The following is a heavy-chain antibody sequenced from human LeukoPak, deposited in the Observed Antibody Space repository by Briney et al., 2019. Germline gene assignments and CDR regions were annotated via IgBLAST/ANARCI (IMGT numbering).Heavy chain of an antibody. CDR3: AREMWDSYGYVDY. CDR1: GFTVSSNY. Sequence: GGSLRLSCAASGFTVSSNYLSWVRQAPGKGLEWVSVIYSGGSTYYADSVRGRFTISRDNSKNTLYLQMNSLRAEDTAVYYCAREMWDSYGYVDYWGQGTLVTVSS. CDR2: IYSGGST. D-gene: IGHD5-18*01. V-gene: IGHV3-66*01. J-gene: IGHJ4*02.